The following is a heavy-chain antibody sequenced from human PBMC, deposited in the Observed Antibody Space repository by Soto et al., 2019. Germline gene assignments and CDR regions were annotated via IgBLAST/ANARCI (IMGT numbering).Heavy chain of an antibody. CDR3: ARGLVVTAILSDAFDI. Sequence: ASVKVSCKASGYTFTSYDINWVRQATGQGLEWMGWMNPNSGNTGYAQKFQGRVTMTRNTSISTAYMELSSLRSEDTAVYYCARGLVVTAILSDAFDIWGQGTMVTVSS. D-gene: IGHD2-21*02. J-gene: IGHJ3*02. V-gene: IGHV1-8*01. CDR1: GYTFTSYD. CDR2: MNPNSGNT.